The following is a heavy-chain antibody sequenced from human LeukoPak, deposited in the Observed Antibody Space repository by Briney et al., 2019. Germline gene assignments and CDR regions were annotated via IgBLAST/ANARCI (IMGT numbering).Heavy chain of an antibody. CDR2: ISISSSTI. CDR1: GFTFSSYD. CDR3: ARGPPLFDP. J-gene: IGHJ5*02. V-gene: IGHV3-48*01. Sequence: GGSLRLSCAASGFTFSSYDMNWIRQAPGKGLEWVSYISISSSTIYYADSVKGRFTISRDNAKNSLYLQMNSLRAEDTAIYYCARGPPLFDPWGQGTLVTVSS.